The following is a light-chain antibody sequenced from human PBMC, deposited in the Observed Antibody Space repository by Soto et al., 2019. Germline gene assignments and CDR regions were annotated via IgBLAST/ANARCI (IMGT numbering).Light chain of an antibody. CDR1: QSVSNS. CDR2: DAS. Sequence: EIVLTQSPATLSLSPGERATLSCRASQSVSNSLAWYQQKPGQALRLLIYDASNRATGIPARFSGSGSGTDFTLTISSLEPEDFAVYYCQQRSNWPLLTFGGGTKVEIK. J-gene: IGKJ4*01. V-gene: IGKV3-11*01. CDR3: QQRSNWPLLT.